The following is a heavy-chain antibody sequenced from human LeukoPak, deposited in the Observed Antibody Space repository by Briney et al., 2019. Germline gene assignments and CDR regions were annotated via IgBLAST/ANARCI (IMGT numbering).Heavy chain of an antibody. D-gene: IGHD4-17*01. CDR1: GFTFSGYA. CDR3: AKVQHETYYGYFEY. J-gene: IGHJ4*02. CDR2: ISGSGGSI. V-gene: IGHV3-23*01. Sequence: PGGSLRLSRAASGFTFSGYAMSWVRQAPGKGLEWVSIISGSGGSIYYADPVKGRFTISRDSSKSTLYLQMNSLRAEDTAVYYCAKVQHETYYGYFEYWGQGTLVTVSS.